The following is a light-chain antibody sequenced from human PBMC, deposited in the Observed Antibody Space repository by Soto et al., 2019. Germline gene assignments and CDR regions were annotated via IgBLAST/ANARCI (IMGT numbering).Light chain of an antibody. J-gene: IGKJ4*01. Sequence: DIQMTQSPSSLSASVGDRVTITCRASQNISSYLNWYQQKPGKAPNLVIYAAISLQSGVPSRFSGSGTGTDFTLTISSLQPKDFATYYCQQSDSIVRTFGGGTKVEIK. V-gene: IGKV1-39*01. CDR1: QNISSY. CDR3: QQSDSIVRT. CDR2: AAI.